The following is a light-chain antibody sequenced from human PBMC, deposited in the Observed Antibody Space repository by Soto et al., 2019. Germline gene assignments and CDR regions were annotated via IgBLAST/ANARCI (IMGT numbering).Light chain of an antibody. CDR3: CSYTGNSTYV. CDR2: EVS. CDR1: SSDVGSYNL. Sequence: QSALAQPASVSGSPGQSITISCTGSSSDVGSYNLVSWYQQLPGKAPKLVIYEVSARPSGVSNRFSGSKSGNTASLIISGLQAEDEADYYCCSYTGNSTYVFGPGTKVTVL. J-gene: IGLJ1*01. V-gene: IGLV2-14*02.